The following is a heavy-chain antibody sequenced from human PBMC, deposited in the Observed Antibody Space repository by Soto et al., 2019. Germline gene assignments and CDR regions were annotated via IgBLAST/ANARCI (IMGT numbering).Heavy chain of an antibody. D-gene: IGHD2-21*02. V-gene: IGHV1-18*01. CDR1: GYTFTSYG. CDR2: ISAYNGNT. CDR3: ARGSSRVAYCGGDCYSDAFDI. Sequence: AASVKVSCKASGYTFTSYGISWVRQAPGQGLEWMGWISAYNGNTNYAQKLQGRVTMTTDTSTSTAYMELRSLRSDDTAVYYCARGSSRVAYCGGDCYSDAFDIWGQGTMVTVS. J-gene: IGHJ3*02.